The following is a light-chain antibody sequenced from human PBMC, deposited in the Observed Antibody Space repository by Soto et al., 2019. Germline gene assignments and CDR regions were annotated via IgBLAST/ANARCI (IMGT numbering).Light chain of an antibody. CDR3: CSYAGSHYL. CDR2: EGS. J-gene: IGLJ1*01. CDR1: NDDVGSYHL. Sequence: QSVLTQPASVSGSPGQSITISCTGTNDDVGSYHLVSWYQQHPGKVPKLIIYEGSQRPSGVSNRFSGSKSGNTASLTISGLQAEDEADYYCCSYAGSHYLFGTGTKLTVL. V-gene: IGLV2-23*01.